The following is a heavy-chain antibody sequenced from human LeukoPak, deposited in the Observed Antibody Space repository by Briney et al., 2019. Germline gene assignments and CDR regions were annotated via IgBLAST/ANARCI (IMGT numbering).Heavy chain of an antibody. CDR3: ARASGRPNYWFDP. CDR1: GYTFTSYD. J-gene: IGHJ5*02. Sequence: GASVKVSCMASGYTFTSYDINWVRQATGQGLEWMGWMNPNSGNTGYAQKFQGRVTMTRNTSISTAYMELSSLRSEDTAVYYCARASGRPNYWFDPWGQGTLVTVSS. V-gene: IGHV1-8*01. D-gene: IGHD5-12*01. CDR2: MNPNSGNT.